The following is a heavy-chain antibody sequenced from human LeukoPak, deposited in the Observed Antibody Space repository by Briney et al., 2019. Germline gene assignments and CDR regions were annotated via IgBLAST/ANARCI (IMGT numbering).Heavy chain of an antibody. V-gene: IGHV1-18*01. CDR1: AYTFTSNG. J-gene: IGHJ4*02. D-gene: IGHD6-13*01. CDR2: NSAYNGNT. Sequence: AAVKVSCKASAYTFTSNGISWVRHAPGQGLEWMGWNSAYNGNTNNAQKLQGRVTMTTDTTTSTADMELRSLRSDDTAVYYCARDEYASSWYYFDYWGQGTPVAVSS. CDR3: ARDEYASSWYYFDY.